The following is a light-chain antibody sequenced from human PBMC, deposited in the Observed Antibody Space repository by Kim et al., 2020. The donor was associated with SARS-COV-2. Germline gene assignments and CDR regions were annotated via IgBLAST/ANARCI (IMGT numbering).Light chain of an antibody. CDR2: SAS. CDR1: QTLSNY. J-gene: IGKJ2*01. CDR3: QQSYNVPRT. Sequence: SASVGDRVTITCRTSQTLSNYLNWYQQRPGKAPRLLIYSASTLQSWVPSRFSGSGSGTDFTLTISSLQPEYSATYYCQQSYNVPRTFGQGTKLEIK. V-gene: IGKV1-39*01.